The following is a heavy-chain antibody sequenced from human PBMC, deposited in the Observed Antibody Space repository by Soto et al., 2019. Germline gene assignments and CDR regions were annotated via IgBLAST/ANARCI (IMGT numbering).Heavy chain of an antibody. CDR1: GGTFSSYA. CDR3: ARGGSLYWYFDR. V-gene: IGHV1-3*01. Sequence: GASVKVSCKASGGTFSSYAISWVRQAPGQGLEWMGWINAGNGNTKYSQKFQGRVTITRDTSASTAYMELSSLRSEDTAVYYCARGGSLYWYFDRWGRGTLVTVSS. CDR2: INAGNGNT. J-gene: IGHJ2*01. D-gene: IGHD1-26*01.